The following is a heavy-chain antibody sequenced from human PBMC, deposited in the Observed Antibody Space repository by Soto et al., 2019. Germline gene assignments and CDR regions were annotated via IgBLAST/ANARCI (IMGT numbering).Heavy chain of an antibody. Sequence: GGSLRLSCAASGFTFSNAWMSCVRQAPGKGLEWVGRIKGEADGGTTDYAAPVKGRITISRDHSKDTLYLQMNSLKTEDTAVYYFTTGLSNGYYNFDYWGQGTPVTVSS. CDR1: GFTFSNAW. CDR3: TTGLSNGYYNFDY. CDR2: IKGEADGGTT. J-gene: IGHJ4*02. D-gene: IGHD3-22*01. V-gene: IGHV3-15*01.